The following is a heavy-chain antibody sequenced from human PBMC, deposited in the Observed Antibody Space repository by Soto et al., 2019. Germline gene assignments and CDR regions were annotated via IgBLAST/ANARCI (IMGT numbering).Heavy chain of an antibody. CDR3: ARDRASYCSGGSCPWEGAFDI. CDR2: IYYSGST. J-gene: IGHJ3*02. CDR1: GGSISSYY. V-gene: IGHV4-59*01. D-gene: IGHD2-15*01. Sequence: SETLSLTCTVSGGSISSYYWSWIRQPPGKGLEWIGYIYYSGSTNYNPSLKSRVTISVDTSKNQFSLKLSSVTAADTAVYYCARDRASYCSGGSCPWEGAFDIWGQGTMVTVS.